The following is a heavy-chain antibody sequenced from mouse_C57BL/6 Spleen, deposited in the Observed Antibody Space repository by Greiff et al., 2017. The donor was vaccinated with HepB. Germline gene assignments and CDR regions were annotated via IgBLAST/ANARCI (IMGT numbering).Heavy chain of an antibody. J-gene: IGHJ1*03. D-gene: IGHD2-3*01. CDR2: INPGSGGT. V-gene: IGHV1-54*01. CDR3: ARSLDDGYYGSYFDV. CDR1: GYAFTNYL. Sequence: VQLQQSGAELVRPGTSVKVSCKASGYAFTNYLIEWVKQRPGQGLEWIGVINPGSGGTNYNEKFKGKATLTADKSSSTAYMQRSSLTSEDSAVYCGARSLDDGYYGSYFDVWGTGTTVTVSS.